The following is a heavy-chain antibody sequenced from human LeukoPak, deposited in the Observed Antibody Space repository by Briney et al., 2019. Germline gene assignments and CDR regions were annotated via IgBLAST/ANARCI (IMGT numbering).Heavy chain of an antibody. Sequence: PSETLSLTCTVSGSSISSYYWSWIRQPPGKGLEWIGYIYYSGSTNYNPSLKSRVTISVDTSKNQFSLKLSSVTAADTAVYYCARGPDIVATIGGDYWGQGTLVTVSS. CDR3: ARGPDIVATIGGDY. D-gene: IGHD5-12*01. J-gene: IGHJ4*02. CDR1: GSSISSYY. CDR2: IYYSGST. V-gene: IGHV4-59*08.